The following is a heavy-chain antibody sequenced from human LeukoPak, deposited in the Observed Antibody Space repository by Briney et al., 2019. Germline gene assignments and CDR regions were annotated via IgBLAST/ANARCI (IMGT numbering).Heavy chain of an antibody. CDR2: ITGSGRTT. V-gene: IGHV3-23*01. CDR1: GLTFNNYA. CDR3: ARWGNDYSQFDS. Sequence: GGSLRLSCAASGLTFNNYAMSWVRQAPGKGLEWVSGITGSGRTTYYADSVKGRFTISRDNSKNTLFLQMNSLRTEDTAVYFCARWGNDYSQFDSWGQGTLVTVS. J-gene: IGHJ4*02. D-gene: IGHD4-11*01.